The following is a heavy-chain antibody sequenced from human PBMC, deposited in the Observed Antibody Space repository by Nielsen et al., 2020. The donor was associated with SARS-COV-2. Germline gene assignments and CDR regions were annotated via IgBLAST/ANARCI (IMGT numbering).Heavy chain of an antibody. D-gene: IGHD3-10*01. J-gene: IGHJ6*02. V-gene: IGHV3-30-3*01. CDR1: GFTFSSYA. CDR3: AREPGSARNGMDV. CDR2: ISYDGSNK. Sequence: GESLKISCAASGFTFSSYAMHWVRQAPGKGLEWVAVISYDGSNKYYADSVKGRFTISRDNSKNTLYLQMNSLRSDDTAVYYCAREPGSARNGMDVWGQGTTVTVSS.